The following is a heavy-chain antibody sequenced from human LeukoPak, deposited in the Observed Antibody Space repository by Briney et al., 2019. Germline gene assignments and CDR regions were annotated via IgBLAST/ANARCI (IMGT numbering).Heavy chain of an antibody. CDR2: IKQDGSEK. CDR1: GFTFSTYW. V-gene: IGHV3-7*01. D-gene: IGHD6-25*01. Sequence: GGSLRLSCAASGFTFSTYWMSWVRQAPGKGLELVANIKQDGSEKYYVDSVKGRFTISRDNAKNSLYLQVNSLRAEDTAVYYCARDQRRLDYWGQGTLVTVSS. J-gene: IGHJ4*02. CDR3: ARDQRRLDY.